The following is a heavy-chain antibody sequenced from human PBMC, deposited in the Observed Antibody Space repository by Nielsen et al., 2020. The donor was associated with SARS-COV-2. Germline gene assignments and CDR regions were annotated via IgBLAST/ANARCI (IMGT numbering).Heavy chain of an antibody. D-gene: IGHD3-22*01. V-gene: IGHV1-46*01. J-gene: IGHJ4*02. CDR2: INPSGGST. CDR3: AREHFVGGLGIVVVISTILDY. CDR1: GYTFTSYY. Sequence: ASVQVSCKASGYTFTSYYMHWVRQAPGQGLEWMGIINPSGGSTSYAQKFQGRVTMTRDTSTGTVYMELSSLRSEDTAVYSCAREHFVGGLGIVVVISTILDYWGQGTLVTVSS.